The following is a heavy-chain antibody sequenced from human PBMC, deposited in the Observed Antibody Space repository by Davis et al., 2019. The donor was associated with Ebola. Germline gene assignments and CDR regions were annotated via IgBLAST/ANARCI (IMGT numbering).Heavy chain of an antibody. Sequence: GGSLRLSCAVSGFTFSSYWMHWVRQASGKGLEWVGRIRSKANSYATAYAASVKGRFTISRDDSKNTAYLQMNSLKTEDTAVYYCTTTTVTIDYWGQGTLVTVSS. V-gene: IGHV3-73*01. D-gene: IGHD4-17*01. J-gene: IGHJ4*02. CDR2: IRSKANSYAT. CDR1: GFTFSSYW. CDR3: TTTTVTIDY.